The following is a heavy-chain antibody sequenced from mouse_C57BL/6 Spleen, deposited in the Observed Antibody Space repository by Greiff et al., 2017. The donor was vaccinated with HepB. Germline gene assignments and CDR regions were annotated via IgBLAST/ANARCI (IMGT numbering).Heavy chain of an antibody. CDR1: GYSITSGYY. J-gene: IGHJ4*01. CDR3: ARDHYPLYAMDY. D-gene: IGHD5-5*01. CDR2: ISYDGSN. V-gene: IGHV3-6*01. Sequence: DVQLQESGPGLVKPSQSLSLTCSVTGYSITSGYYWNWIRQFPGNKLEWMGYISYDGSNNYNPSLKNRISITRDTSKNQFFLKLNSVTTEDTATYYCARDHYPLYAMDYWGQGTSVTVSS.